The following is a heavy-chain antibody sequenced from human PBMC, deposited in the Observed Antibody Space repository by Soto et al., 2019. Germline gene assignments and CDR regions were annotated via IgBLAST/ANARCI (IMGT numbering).Heavy chain of an antibody. D-gene: IGHD2-2*01. Sequence: ASVKVSCKASGYTFTSYGISWVRQAPGQGLEWMGWMSPNSGNTGYAQKFQGRVTMTRNTSISTAYMELSSLRSEDTAVYYCARGRMIRDIVVVPAAPRHYYMDVWGKGTTVTVSS. CDR3: ARGRMIRDIVVVPAAPRHYYMDV. J-gene: IGHJ6*03. V-gene: IGHV1-8*02. CDR2: MSPNSGNT. CDR1: GYTFTSYG.